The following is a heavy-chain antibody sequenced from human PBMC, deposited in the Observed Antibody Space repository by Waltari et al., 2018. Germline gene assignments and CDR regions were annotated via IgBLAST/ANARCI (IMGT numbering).Heavy chain of an antibody. CDR1: GFTFGDYA. V-gene: IGHV3-49*04. CDR2: IRSKAYGGTT. J-gene: IGHJ4*02. CDR3: TNTGRRGFDY. D-gene: IGHD5-18*01. Sequence: EVQLVESGGGLVQPGRSLRLSCTASGFTFGDYAMSWVRQAPGKGLEWVGFIRSKAYGGTTEYAASVKGRFTISRDDSKSIAYLQMNSLKTEDTAVYYCTNTGRRGFDYWGQGTLVTVSS.